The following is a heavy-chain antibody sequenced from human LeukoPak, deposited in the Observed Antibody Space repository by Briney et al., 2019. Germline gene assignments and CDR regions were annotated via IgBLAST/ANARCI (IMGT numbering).Heavy chain of an antibody. D-gene: IGHD4/OR15-4a*01. CDR1: GGSISNFY. Sequence: PSETLSLTWTVFGGSISNFYGSWSPQPPGKGLEWIGYIYYSGRTNYNPSLKSRVTISVDTSKNQFSLKLSSVTAADTAVYYCGTVGAGTDVWGQSSTVTVSS. J-gene: IGHJ6*01. V-gene: IGHV4-59*01. CDR3: GTVGAGTDV. CDR2: IYYSGRT.